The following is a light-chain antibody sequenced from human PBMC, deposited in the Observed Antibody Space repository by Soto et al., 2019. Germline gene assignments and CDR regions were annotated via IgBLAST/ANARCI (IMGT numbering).Light chain of an antibody. CDR1: SGSVSTSNY. CDR3: VLYRGSGIGV. CDR2: STN. V-gene: IGLV8-61*01. J-gene: IGLJ3*02. Sequence: QTVVTQEPSFSVSPGGTVTLTCGLSSGSVSTSNYPSWYQQTPGQAPRTLIHSTNTRSSGVPDRFSGSILGNKAALTITGAQADDECDYYCVLYRGSGIGVFGGGTKLTVL.